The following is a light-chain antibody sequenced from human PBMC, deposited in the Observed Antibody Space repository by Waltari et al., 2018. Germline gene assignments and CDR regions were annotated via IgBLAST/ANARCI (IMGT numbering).Light chain of an antibody. CDR3: QEHVTYWA. J-gene: IGKJ1*01. V-gene: IGKV1-39*01. CDR2: AAS. CDR1: QSISNC. Sequence: DILMTQSPSSLSASVGDRVTITCRASQSISNCLNWYQQKPGKAPNLLIYAASSLETGVPSRFSGSGSGTDFTLTISSLQPDDFATYYCQEHVTYWAFGQGTKVEMK.